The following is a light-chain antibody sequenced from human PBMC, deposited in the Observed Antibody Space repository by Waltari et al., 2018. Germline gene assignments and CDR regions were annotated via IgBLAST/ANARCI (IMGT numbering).Light chain of an antibody. V-gene: IGLV1-51*02. J-gene: IGLJ2*01. Sequence: QSVLTQPPSVSAAPGQKVTISCSGSSSNIGNNYVSWYQQLPGTAPKLRLSETNKRPSGIPGRFSGAKSVTSATLDITGLQTGDEAVYYCATWDSSLGVGIFGGGTKVTVL. CDR2: ETN. CDR3: ATWDSSLGVGI. CDR1: SSNIGNNY.